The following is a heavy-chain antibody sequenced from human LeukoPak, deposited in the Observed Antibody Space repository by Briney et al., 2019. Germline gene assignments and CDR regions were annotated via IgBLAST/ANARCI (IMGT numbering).Heavy chain of an antibody. D-gene: IGHD2-2*01. CDR2: IYYSGST. CDR3: ARVYQLLRPEGYYFDY. V-gene: IGHV4-59*01. J-gene: IGHJ4*02. CDR1: GGSISSYD. Sequence: SETLSLTCTVSGGSISSYDWSWIRQPPGKGLEWIGYIYYSGSTNYNPSLKSRVTISVDTSKNQFSLKLSSVTAADTAVYYCARVYQLLRPEGYYFDYWGQGTLVTVSS.